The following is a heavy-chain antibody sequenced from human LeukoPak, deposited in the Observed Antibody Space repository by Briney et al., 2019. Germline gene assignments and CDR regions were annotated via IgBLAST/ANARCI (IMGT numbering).Heavy chain of an antibody. V-gene: IGHV3-23*01. CDR2: ISGSGGST. D-gene: IGHD3-3*01. CDR1: GFTFSSYA. Sequence: PGGSLRLSCAASGFTFSSYAMSWVRQAPGKGLEWVSAISGSGGSTYCADSVKGRFTISRDNSKNTLYLQMNSLRAEDTAVYYCANGYRITIFGVVIGDFDYWGQGTLVIVSS. CDR3: ANGYRITIFGVVIGDFDY. J-gene: IGHJ4*02.